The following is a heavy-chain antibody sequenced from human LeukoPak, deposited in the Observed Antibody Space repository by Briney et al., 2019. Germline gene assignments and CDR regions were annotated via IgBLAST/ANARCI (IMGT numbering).Heavy chain of an antibody. D-gene: IGHD2-2*02. Sequence: ASVKVSCKASGGTFSSYAISWVRQAPGQGLEWMGRIIPIFGIANYAQKFQGRVTITADKSTSTAYMELSSLRSEDTAVYYCARVAHCSSTSCYRGLYYFDYWGQGTLVTVSS. V-gene: IGHV1-69*04. CDR2: IIPIFGIA. CDR1: GGTFSSYA. CDR3: ARVAHCSSTSCYRGLYYFDY. J-gene: IGHJ4*02.